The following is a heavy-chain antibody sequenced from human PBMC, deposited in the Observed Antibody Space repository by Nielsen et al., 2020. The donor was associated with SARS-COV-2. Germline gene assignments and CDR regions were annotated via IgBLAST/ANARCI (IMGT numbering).Heavy chain of an antibody. D-gene: IGHD3-10*01. CDR2: NYYSGSS. Sequence: SETLSLTCTVSGGSISSGDYYWRWIRQPPGKDLVWIGYNYYSGSSYYNPSLRSHVTISVYTSKNQFSLKLRSVTAADTAVYYCARGHPAYGSGSYLKINYGMDVWGQGTTVTVSS. J-gene: IGHJ6*02. CDR3: ARGHPAYGSGSYLKINYGMDV. CDR1: GGSISSGDYY. V-gene: IGHV4-30-4*01.